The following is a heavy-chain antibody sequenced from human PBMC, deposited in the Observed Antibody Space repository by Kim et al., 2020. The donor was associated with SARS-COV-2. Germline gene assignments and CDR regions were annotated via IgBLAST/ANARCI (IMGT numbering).Heavy chain of an antibody. Sequence: ASVKVSCKASGYTFTSYAMHWVRQAPGQRLEWMGWINAGNGNTKYSQKFQGRVTITRDTSASTAYMELSSLRSEDTAVYYCASQYPSTVTTLYYYYYGMDVWGQGTTVTVSS. J-gene: IGHJ6*02. CDR3: ASQYPSTVTTLYYYYYGMDV. V-gene: IGHV1-3*01. CDR1: GYTFTSYA. D-gene: IGHD4-4*01. CDR2: INAGNGNT.